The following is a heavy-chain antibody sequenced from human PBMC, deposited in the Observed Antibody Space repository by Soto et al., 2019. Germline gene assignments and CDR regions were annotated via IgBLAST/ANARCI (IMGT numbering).Heavy chain of an antibody. D-gene: IGHD1-26*01. CDR2: ISYDAFNR. V-gene: IGHV3-30*01. CDR3: AGVEDEGGSFYD. J-gene: IGHJ4*02. CDR1: GFTFGSYA. Sequence: QVHLVESGGGVVQPGRSLRLSCAASGFTFGSYAMHWVRQAPGGALEWVAVISYDAFNRYYAESVKGRFTISRDNSKNTLYLQMDNLKPDEAAVYFCAGVEDEGGSFYDWGQGTLVTVSS.